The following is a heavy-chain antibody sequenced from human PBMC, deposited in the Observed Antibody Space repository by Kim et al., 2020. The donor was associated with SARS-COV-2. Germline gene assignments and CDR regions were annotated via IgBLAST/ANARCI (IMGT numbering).Heavy chain of an antibody. J-gene: IGHJ6*02. V-gene: IGHV3-7*01. Sequence: GSDKYYADSVKGRFTNSRDNARNSLYLQMNSLRAEDSAIYYCARNRPMDVWGQGTTVTVSS. CDR2: GSDK. CDR3: ARNRPMDV.